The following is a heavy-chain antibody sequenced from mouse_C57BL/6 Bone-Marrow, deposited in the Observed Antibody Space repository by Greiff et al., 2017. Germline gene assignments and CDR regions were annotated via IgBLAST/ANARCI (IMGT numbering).Heavy chain of an antibody. CDR3: ARWDTTVNYYAMDY. Sequence: VKLQQSGPGLVQPSQSLSITCTVSGFSLTSYGVHWVRQSPGKGLEWLGVIWSGGSTDYNAAFISRLSISKDNSKSQVFFKMNSLQADDTAIYYCARWDTTVNYYAMDYWGQGNSVTVSS. CDR2: IWSGGST. D-gene: IGHD1-1*01. V-gene: IGHV2-2*01. J-gene: IGHJ4*01. CDR1: GFSLTSYG.